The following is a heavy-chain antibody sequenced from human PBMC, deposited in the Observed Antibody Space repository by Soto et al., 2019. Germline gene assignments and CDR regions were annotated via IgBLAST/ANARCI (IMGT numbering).Heavy chain of an antibody. V-gene: IGHV1-3*01. CDR3: TRDPGQSWFDP. Sequence: GASVKVSCKASGYTFTTYTLQWLRQAPGQRLEWMGWINPGNGDTKYSQTFQGRVTITSDTSASTAYMELSSLRSEDTAVYYCTRDPGQSWFDPWGQGTLVTVSS. CDR2: INPGNGDT. J-gene: IGHJ5*02. CDR1: GYTFTTYT.